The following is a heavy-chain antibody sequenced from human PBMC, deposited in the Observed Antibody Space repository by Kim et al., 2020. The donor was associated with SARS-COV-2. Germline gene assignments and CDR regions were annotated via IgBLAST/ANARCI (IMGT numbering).Heavy chain of an antibody. CDR1: GFTFGDYA. Sequence: GGSLRLSCTASGFTFGDYAMSWVRQAPGKGLEWVGFIRSKAYGGTTEYAESVKGRFTISRDDSKSIAYLQMNSLKTEDTAVYYCTRATYYDFGSGYAGDVWGQGTTVTVSS. D-gene: IGHD3-3*01. V-gene: IGHV3-49*04. J-gene: IGHJ6*02. CDR2: IRSKAYGGTT. CDR3: TRATYYDFGSGYAGDV.